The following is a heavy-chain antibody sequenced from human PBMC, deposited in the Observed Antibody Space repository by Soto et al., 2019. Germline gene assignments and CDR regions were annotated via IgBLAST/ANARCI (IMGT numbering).Heavy chain of an antibody. Sequence: GGSLRLSCVASGFSFSSYGMNWVRQAPGKGLEWVAFIAYDGTNQYYGDSVRGRFTISRDNSKNTLFLQMNSLSTEDTAVYYCAPLSLDSSTWYYFDHWGQGTLVTVSS. J-gene: IGHJ4*02. CDR2: IAYDGTNQ. V-gene: IGHV3-30*03. CDR1: GFSFSSYG. D-gene: IGHD6-13*01. CDR3: APLSLDSSTWYYFDH.